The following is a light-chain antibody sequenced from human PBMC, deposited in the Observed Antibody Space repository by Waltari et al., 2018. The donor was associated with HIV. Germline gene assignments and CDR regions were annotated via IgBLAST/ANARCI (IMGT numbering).Light chain of an antibody. CDR3: QKSDTPPWT. CDR2: DSS. J-gene: IGKJ1*01. CDR1: RSTNTY. V-gene: IGKV1-39*01. Sequence: DIQMTQSPSSLSASLGDRIPITCRASRSTNTYLNWSQHTLGESPKILISDSSTLQSGAQPRFSGSGSGTDFTLTIASLQPEDRATYDGQKSDTPPWTFGQGTKVEI.